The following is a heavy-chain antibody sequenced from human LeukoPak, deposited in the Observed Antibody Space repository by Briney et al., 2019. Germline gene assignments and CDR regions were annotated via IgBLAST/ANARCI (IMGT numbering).Heavy chain of an antibody. CDR3: ARERSPDIVVVPAAIRYGPPVD. CDR1: GYTFTSYY. Sequence: ASVRVSCTASGYTFTSYYMHWVRQAPGQGLEWMGIINPSGGSTSYAQKFQGRVTMTRDMSTSTVYMELSSLRSEDTAVYYCARERSPDIVVVPAAIRYGPPVDWGQGTLVTVSS. CDR2: INPSGGST. V-gene: IGHV1-46*01. D-gene: IGHD2-2*02. J-gene: IGHJ4*02.